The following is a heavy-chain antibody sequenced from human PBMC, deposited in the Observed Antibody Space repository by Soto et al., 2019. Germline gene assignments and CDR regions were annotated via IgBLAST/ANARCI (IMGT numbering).Heavy chain of an antibody. J-gene: IGHJ4*02. V-gene: IGHV3-23*01. D-gene: IGHD6-6*01. CDR2: ISGSGGST. Sequence: EVQLLESGGGLVQPGGSLRLSCAASGFTFSSYAMSWVRQAPGKGLEWVSAISGSGGSTYYADSVKGRFTIYRDNSKNTLYLQMNSLRADDTAEYYCAKGASIAAAFFVVDRWGQGTLVTFSS. CDR3: AKGASIAAAFFVVDR. CDR1: GFTFSSYA.